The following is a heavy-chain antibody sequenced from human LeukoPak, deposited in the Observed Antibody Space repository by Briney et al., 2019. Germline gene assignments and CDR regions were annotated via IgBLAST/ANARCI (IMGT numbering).Heavy chain of an antibody. Sequence: ASVKVSCKASGGTFSSYAISWVRQAPGQGLEWMGGIIPIFGTANYAQKFQGRVTITADESTSTAYMELSSLRSEDTAVYYCARVGGNYGDPYYFDYWGQGTLVTVSS. J-gene: IGHJ4*02. D-gene: IGHD4-17*01. V-gene: IGHV1-69*01. CDR3: ARVGGNYGDPYYFDY. CDR1: GGTFSSYA. CDR2: IIPIFGTA.